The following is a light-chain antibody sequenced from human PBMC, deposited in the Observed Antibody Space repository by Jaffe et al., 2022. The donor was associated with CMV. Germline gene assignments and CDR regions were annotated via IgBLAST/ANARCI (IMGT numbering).Light chain of an antibody. CDR3: AAWDDSLSGPV. V-gene: IGLV1-47*01. Sequence: QSVLTQPPSASGTPGQRVTISCSGSSSNIGNNYVYWYQHLPGAAPKLLIYRNNQRPSGVPDRFSGSKPGTSASLAISGLRSEDEADYYCAAWDDSLSGPVFGGGTKLTVL. CDR2: RNN. CDR1: SSNIGNNY. J-gene: IGLJ2*01.